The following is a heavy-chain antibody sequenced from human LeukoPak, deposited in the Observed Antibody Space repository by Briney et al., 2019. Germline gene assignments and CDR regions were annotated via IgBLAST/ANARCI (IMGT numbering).Heavy chain of an antibody. V-gene: IGHV3-30*02. D-gene: IGHD6-13*01. J-gene: IGHJ4*02. CDR1: GFTFSSYG. Sequence: GGSLRLSCAASGFTFSSYGIHWVRQAPGKGLEWVAFIRYDGNNKYYEDSVKGRFTISRDNSKNTLYLQMNSLRAEDTAAYYCAKGVVGSNPIYWGQGTLVTVSS. CDR3: AKGVVGSNPIY. CDR2: IRYDGNNK.